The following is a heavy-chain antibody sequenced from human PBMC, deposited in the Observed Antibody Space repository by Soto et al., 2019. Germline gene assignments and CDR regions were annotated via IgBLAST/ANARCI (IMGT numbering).Heavy chain of an antibody. Sequence: VPSKAFRYHFSTLVLSGGGKARGQGIGGGGWISAYNGNTNYAQKLQGRVTMTTDTSTSTAYMELRSLRSDDTAVYYCARGGWYDFWSGPATRYYYYGMDVWGQGTTVTVSS. CDR2: ISAYNGNT. D-gene: IGHD3-3*01. V-gene: IGHV1-18*01. CDR1: RYHFSTLV. CDR3: ARGGWYDFWSGPATRYYYYGMDV. J-gene: IGHJ6*02.